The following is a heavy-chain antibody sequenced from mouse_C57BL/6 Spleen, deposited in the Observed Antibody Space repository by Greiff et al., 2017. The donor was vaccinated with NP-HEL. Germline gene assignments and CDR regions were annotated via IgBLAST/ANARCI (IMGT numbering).Heavy chain of an antibody. J-gene: IGHJ2*01. Sequence: VQLQQSGPELVKPGASVKISCKASGYAFSSSWMNWVKQRPGKGLEWIGRIYPGDGDTNYNGKFKGKATLTADKSSSTAYMQLSSLTSEDSAVYFCARWGSGRYYFAYWGQGTTLTVSS. CDR1: GYAFSSSW. D-gene: IGHD1-1*01. CDR3: ARWGSGRYYFAY. V-gene: IGHV1-82*01. CDR2: IYPGDGDT.